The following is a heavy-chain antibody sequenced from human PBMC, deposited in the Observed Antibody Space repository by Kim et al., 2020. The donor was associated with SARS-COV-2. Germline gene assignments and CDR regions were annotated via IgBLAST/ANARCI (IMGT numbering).Heavy chain of an antibody. CDR3: AREAWGGPGPSGCWFDP. Sequence: SETLSLTCTVSGGSISSGGYYWSWIRQHPGKGLEWIGYIYYSGSTYYNPSLKSRVTISVDTSKNQFSLKLSSVTAADTAVYYCAREAWGGPGPSGCWFDPWGQGTLVTVSS. D-gene: IGHD3-16*01. CDR1: GGSISSGGYY. J-gene: IGHJ5*02. CDR2: IYYSGST. V-gene: IGHV4-31*03.